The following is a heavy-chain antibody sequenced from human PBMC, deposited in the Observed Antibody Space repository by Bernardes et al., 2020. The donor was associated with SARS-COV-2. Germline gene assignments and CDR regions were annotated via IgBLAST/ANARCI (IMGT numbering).Heavy chain of an antibody. CDR3: ARSEYYYDSSGYFDAFDS. D-gene: IGHD3-22*01. V-gene: IGHV1-2*04. CDR2: INPNSGGT. J-gene: IGHJ3*02. CDR1: GYTFTGYY. Sequence: ASVKVSCKASGYTFTGYYMHWVRQAPGQGLEWMGWINPNSGGTNYAQKFQGWVTMTRDTSISTAYMELSRLRSDDTAVYYCARSEYYYDSSGYFDAFDSWGQGTMVTVS.